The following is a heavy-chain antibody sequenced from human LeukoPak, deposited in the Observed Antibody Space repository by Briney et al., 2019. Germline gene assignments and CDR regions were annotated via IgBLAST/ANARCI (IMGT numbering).Heavy chain of an antibody. D-gene: IGHD3-16*01. Sequence: SETLSLTCSVSGVSISSSNSYWGWIRQPPGKGLEWIGSIYYTGNTYYNASLKSRVTISIDTSKNQFSLKLSSVTAADTAVYYCASYTDAFDIWGQGTMVTVSS. CDR1: GVSISSSNSY. V-gene: IGHV4-39*01. J-gene: IGHJ3*02. CDR2: IYYTGNT. CDR3: ASYTDAFDI.